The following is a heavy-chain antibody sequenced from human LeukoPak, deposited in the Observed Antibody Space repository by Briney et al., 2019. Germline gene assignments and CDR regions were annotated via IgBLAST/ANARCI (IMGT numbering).Heavy chain of an antibody. V-gene: IGHV4-39*01. CDR1: GGSISSSSYY. CDR3: ARHLSGSYSGLDY. D-gene: IGHD1-26*01. CDR2: IYYSGTT. J-gene: IGHJ4*02. Sequence: SETLSLTCTVSGGSISSSSYYWGWIRQPPGKGLEWIESIYYSGTTYYNPSLKSRVTISVATSKNQFSLKLSSVTAADTAVYYCARHLSGSYSGLDYWGQGTLVTVSS.